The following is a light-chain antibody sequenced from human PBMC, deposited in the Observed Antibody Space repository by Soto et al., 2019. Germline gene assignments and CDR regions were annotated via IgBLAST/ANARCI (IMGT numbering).Light chain of an antibody. CDR3: QRRSNWPLT. CDR2: DVS. V-gene: IGKV3-11*01. J-gene: IGKJ4*01. CDR1: QSVSSY. Sequence: EIVLTQSPATLSLSPGERATLSCRASQSVSSYLAWYQQKPGQAPRLLIYDVSNSATGIPARFSGSGSGTVFTLTISRLEPEDFAVYYCQRRSNWPLTCGGGTKVEIK.